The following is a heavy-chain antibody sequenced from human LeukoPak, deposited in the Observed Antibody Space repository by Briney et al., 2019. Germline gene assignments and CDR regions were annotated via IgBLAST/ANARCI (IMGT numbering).Heavy chain of an antibody. J-gene: IGHJ6*02. CDR1: GGSISSGDYY. Sequence: SETLSLTCTVSGGSISSGDYYWSWIRQPPGKGLEWIGYINYSGSTYYNPSLKSRVTISVDTSKNQFSLKLSSVTAADTAVYYCARGRPYYYDSSGYRGGMDVWGQGTTVTVSS. V-gene: IGHV4-30-4*01. CDR2: INYSGST. D-gene: IGHD3-22*01. CDR3: ARGRPYYYDSSGYRGGMDV.